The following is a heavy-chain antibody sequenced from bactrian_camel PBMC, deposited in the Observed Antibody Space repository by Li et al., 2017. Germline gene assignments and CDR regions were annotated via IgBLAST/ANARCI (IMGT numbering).Heavy chain of an antibody. D-gene: IGHD1*01. V-gene: IGHV3S53*01. CDR3: AADRRKCGFSSWTWNH. Sequence: HVQLVESGGGSVEVGGSLRLSCAASEYDYILPCMGWFRQAPGKEREGVASITWNGDTINTDSVMGRFVISLDNDKRILYLQMDNLEPEDTAMYYCAADRRKCGFSSWTWNHLGQGTQVTVS. J-gene: IGHJ4*01. CDR2: ITWNGDT. CDR1: EYDYILPC.